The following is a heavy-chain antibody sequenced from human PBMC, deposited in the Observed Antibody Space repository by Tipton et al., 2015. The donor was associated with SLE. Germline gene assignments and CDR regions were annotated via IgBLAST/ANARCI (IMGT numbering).Heavy chain of an antibody. CDR3: AREGVNWGLDWFDP. V-gene: IGHV4-31*02. J-gene: IGHJ5*02. Sequence: LRLSCTVSGGSISSGGYYWSWIRQRPGKGLEWIGYIYYSGSTYYNPSLKSRVTISVDTSKNQFSLKLSSVTAADTAVYYCAREGVNWGLDWFDPWGQGTLVTVSS. CDR2: IYYSGST. D-gene: IGHD7-27*01. CDR1: GGSISSGGYY.